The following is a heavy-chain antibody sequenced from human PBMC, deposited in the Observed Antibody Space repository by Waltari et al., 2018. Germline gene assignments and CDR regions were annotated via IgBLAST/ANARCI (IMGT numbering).Heavy chain of an antibody. CDR1: GFTVDEYG. Sequence: EVQLVESGGGLEQPGRSLRLSCAASGFTVDEYGVHWVRQAPGQGLEWVSGSGKNIHYADSVKGRFTISRDNARNSLYLQMNSLRAEDTALYYCAKSDGRSFDYWGQGTLVIVSS. CDR2: SGKNI. CDR3: AKSDGRSFDY. J-gene: IGHJ4*02. V-gene: IGHV3-9*01.